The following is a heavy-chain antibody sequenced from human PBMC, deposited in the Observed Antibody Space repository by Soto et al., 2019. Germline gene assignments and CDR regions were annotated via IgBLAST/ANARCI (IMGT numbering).Heavy chain of an antibody. V-gene: IGHV3-23*01. CDR1: GFTFSSYA. CDR3: ASVLAVAGHNWFDP. J-gene: IGHJ5*02. CDR2: ISGSGGST. Sequence: GGSLRLSCAASGFTFSSYAMSWVRQAPGTGLEWVSAISGSGGSTYYADSVKGRFTISRDNSKNTLYLQMNSLRAEDTAVYYCASVLAVAGHNWFDPWGQGTLVTVSS. D-gene: IGHD6-19*01.